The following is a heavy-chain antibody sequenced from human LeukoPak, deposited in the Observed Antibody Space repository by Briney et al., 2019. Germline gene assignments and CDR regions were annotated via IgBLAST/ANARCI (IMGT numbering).Heavy chain of an antibody. CDR3: ARSMSFRLPPYYYYYMDV. D-gene: IGHD3-16*01. CDR1: GGTFSSYA. J-gene: IGHJ6*03. Sequence: GASVKVSRKASGGTFSSYAISWVRQAPGQGLEWMRGIIPIFGTANYAQKFQGRVTITADESTSTAYMELSSLRSEDTAVYYCARSMSFRLPPYYYYYMDVWGKGTTVTISS. CDR2: IIPIFGTA. V-gene: IGHV1-69*13.